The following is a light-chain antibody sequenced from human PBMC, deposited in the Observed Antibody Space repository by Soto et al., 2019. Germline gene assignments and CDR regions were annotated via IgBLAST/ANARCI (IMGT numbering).Light chain of an antibody. CDR3: QQYGSSPFT. Sequence: EIVTTQSPATLSVSPGERAPLSCRASQSVSNNLPWYQQSPGQATRLLIYGASTRATGVPARFSGRGSGKDSTLPISNLEPEDLAVYYCQQYGSSPFTFGPGTKVDI. J-gene: IGKJ3*01. CDR1: QSVSNN. CDR2: GAS. V-gene: IGKV3-15*01.